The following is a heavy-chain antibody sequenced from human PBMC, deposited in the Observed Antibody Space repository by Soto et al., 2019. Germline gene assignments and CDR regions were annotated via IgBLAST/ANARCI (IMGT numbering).Heavy chain of an antibody. J-gene: IGHJ4*02. Sequence: GGSLRLSCQASGFNFDNYGMHWVRQAPGKGLEWVAVITYDGSNKYYADSVKGRFTISRDNSKNTLSLHLNTLKPEDTAVYHCAKDRVGGTFYTPLGFWGQGTLVTVSS. V-gene: IGHV3-30*18. CDR3: AKDRVGGTFYTPLGF. CDR1: GFNFDNYG. CDR2: ITYDGSNK. D-gene: IGHD1-7*01.